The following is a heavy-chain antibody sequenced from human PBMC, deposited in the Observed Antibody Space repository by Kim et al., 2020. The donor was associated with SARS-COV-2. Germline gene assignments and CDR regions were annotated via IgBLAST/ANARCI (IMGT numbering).Heavy chain of an antibody. Sequence: SETLSLTCAVYGGSFSGYYWSWIRQPPGKGLEWIGEINHSGSTNYNPSLKSRVTISVDTSKNQFSLKLSSVTAADTAVYYCARGLRWYSSSWYSGDWYFDLWGRGTLVTVSS. V-gene: IGHV4-34*01. CDR1: GGSFSGYY. CDR3: ARGLRWYSSSWYSGDWYFDL. CDR2: INHSGST. J-gene: IGHJ2*01. D-gene: IGHD6-13*01.